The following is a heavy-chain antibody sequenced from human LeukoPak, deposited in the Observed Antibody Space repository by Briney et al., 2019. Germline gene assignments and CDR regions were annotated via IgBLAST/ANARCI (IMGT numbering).Heavy chain of an antibody. CDR1: GFTFSTYD. CDR2: MGKTAGDT. D-gene: IGHD6-13*01. Sequence: PGGSLRLSCAASGFTFSTYDMHGVRQATGKGLEWVSGMGKTAGDTYYSDSVKGRFTISRENAKNSVYLEMNSLRAGDTAVYYCTRGAAGFDYWGQGTLVSVSS. V-gene: IGHV3-13*04. CDR3: TRGAAGFDY. J-gene: IGHJ4*02.